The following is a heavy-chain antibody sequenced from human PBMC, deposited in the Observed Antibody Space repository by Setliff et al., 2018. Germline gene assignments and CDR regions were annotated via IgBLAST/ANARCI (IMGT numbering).Heavy chain of an antibody. D-gene: IGHD2-15*01. CDR2: INPDGSAK. J-gene: IGHJ6*03. V-gene: IGHV3-7*01. CDR3: ARISLCGGRVIGPPGRYVDV. Sequence: GGSLRLSCAASGFTFTNAWMSWVRQAPGKGLEWVASINPDGSAKYHADSVKGRLTISRDNAKNSLYLQMNSLRVDDTALYYCARISLCGGRVIGPPGRYVDVWGKGTTVTVSS. CDR1: GFTFTNAW.